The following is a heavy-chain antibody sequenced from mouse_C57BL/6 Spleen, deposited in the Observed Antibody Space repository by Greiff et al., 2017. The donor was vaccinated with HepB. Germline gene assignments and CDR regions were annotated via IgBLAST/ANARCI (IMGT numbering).Heavy chain of an antibody. CDR3: ARAGAPFYAMDY. Sequence: QVQLQPGAELVKPGASVKMSCKASGYTFTSYWITWVKQRPGQGLEWIGDIYPGSGSTNYNEKFKSKATLTVDTSSSTAYMQLRSLTSEDSAVYYCARAGAPFYAMDYWGQGTSVTVSS. V-gene: IGHV1-55*01. CDR1: GYTFTSYW. CDR2: IYPGSGST. J-gene: IGHJ4*01.